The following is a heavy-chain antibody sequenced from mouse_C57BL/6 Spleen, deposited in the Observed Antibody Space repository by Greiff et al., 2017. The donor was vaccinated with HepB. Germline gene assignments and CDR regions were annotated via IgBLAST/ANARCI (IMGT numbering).Heavy chain of an antibody. Sequence: EVKLEESGPGLVKPSQSLSLTCSVTGYSITSGYYWNWIRQFPGNKLEWMGYISYDGSNNYNPSLKNRISITRDTSKNQFFLKLNSVTTEDTATYYCARGTIHYFDYWGQGTTLTVSS. J-gene: IGHJ2*01. V-gene: IGHV3-6*01. CDR3: ARGTIHYFDY. CDR1: GYSITSGYY. CDR2: ISYDGSN.